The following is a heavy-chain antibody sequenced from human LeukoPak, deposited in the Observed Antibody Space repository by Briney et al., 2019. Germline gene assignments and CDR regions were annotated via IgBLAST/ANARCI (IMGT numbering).Heavy chain of an antibody. Sequence: GGSLRLSCSASGFTFSSYAMHWVRQAPGKGLEYVSAISSNGGSTYYADSVKGRFTISRDNSRNTLYLQMNSLRAEDTAVYYCARKGSGDAFDIWGQGTMVTVSS. CDR3: ARKGSGDAFDI. CDR1: GFTFSSYA. J-gene: IGHJ3*02. CDR2: ISSNGGST. V-gene: IGHV3-64*04.